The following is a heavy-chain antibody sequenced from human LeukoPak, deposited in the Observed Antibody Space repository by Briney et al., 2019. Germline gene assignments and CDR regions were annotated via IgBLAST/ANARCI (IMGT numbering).Heavy chain of an antibody. Sequence: SETLSLTCTVSGGSISSSSYYWGWIRQPPGKGLEWIGSIYYSGSTYYNPSLKSRVTISVDTSKNQFSLKLSSVTAADTAVYYCARGRGYCDSSGYYPEYFQHWGQGTLVTVSS. CDR3: ARGRGYCDSSGYYPEYFQH. D-gene: IGHD3-22*01. CDR1: GGSISSSSYY. CDR2: IYYSGST. J-gene: IGHJ1*01. V-gene: IGHV4-39*07.